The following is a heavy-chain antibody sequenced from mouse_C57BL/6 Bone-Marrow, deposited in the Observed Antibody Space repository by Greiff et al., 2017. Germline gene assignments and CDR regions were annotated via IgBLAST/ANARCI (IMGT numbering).Heavy chain of an antibody. V-gene: IGHV1-5*01. CDR1: GYTFTSYW. Sequence: EVQLQQSGTVLARPGASVKMSCKTSGYTFTSYWMHWVKKRPGQGLEWIGAIYPGNSDTSYNQKFKGKAKLTAVTSASTAYMELSSLTNEDSAVYYCTRDYGSSYGAMDYWGQGTSVTVSS. D-gene: IGHD1-1*01. CDR3: TRDYGSSYGAMDY. CDR2: IYPGNSDT. J-gene: IGHJ4*01.